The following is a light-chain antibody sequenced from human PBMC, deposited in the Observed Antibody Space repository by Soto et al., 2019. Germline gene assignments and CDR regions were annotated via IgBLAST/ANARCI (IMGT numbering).Light chain of an antibody. Sequence: DIQMTQSPSSLSASVGDRVTITCRASQGIGNYLDWYQQKPGKVPKNLIYDAYTLQSGVTSRFNGSGSGTDFTLSISSLQPKDVARYNCQKYYTAPETFGQVTKVEIK. J-gene: IGKJ1*01. V-gene: IGKV1-27*01. CDR2: DAY. CDR1: QGIGNY. CDR3: QKYYTAPET.